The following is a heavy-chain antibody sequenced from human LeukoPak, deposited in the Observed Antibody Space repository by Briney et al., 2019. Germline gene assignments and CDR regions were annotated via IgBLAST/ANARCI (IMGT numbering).Heavy chain of an antibody. J-gene: IGHJ4*02. Sequence: PGGSLRLSCAASGFTFSSCEMNWVRQAPGKGLEWVSYISSSSSSISYADSVKGRFTISRDNAKNSLFLQMNSLRAEDTAVYYCARRYCSTTSCLFDYWGQGTLVTVSS. CDR1: GFTFSSCE. D-gene: IGHD2-2*01. V-gene: IGHV3-48*03. CDR2: ISSSSSSI. CDR3: ARRYCSTTSCLFDY.